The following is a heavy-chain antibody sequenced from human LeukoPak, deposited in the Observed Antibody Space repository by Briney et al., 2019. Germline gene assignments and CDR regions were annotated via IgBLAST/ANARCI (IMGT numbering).Heavy chain of an antibody. D-gene: IGHD6-19*01. CDR1: GKTFTSNW. V-gene: IGHV5-51*01. CDR2: IIPGNPDT. J-gene: IGHJ4*02. Sequence: GGPLKTSCKGPGKTFTSNWTGWGRQMPGKGLEGMGIIIPGNPDTRYSPSFQGQVTISADKSISTAYLQWSSLKASDTAMYYCARLPMFAVAGTQIEVYFDYWGQGTLVTVSS. CDR3: ARLPMFAVAGTQIEVYFDY.